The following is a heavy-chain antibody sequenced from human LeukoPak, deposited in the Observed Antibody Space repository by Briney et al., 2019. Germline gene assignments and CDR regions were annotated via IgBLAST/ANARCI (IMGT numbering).Heavy chain of an antibody. J-gene: IGHJ5*02. D-gene: IGHD2-21*01. CDR1: GVCISSSTYY. CDR3: ARRSTVVGMGWFDP. CDR2: IYYSGRT. Sequence: SETLSLTCTVSGVCISSSTYYWGWIRQLPGKGLEWIGSIYYSGRTYYDPSLKSRATISVDTSKNQFSLKLSSVTAADTAVYYWARRSTVVGMGWFDPWGKGTLVNVSS. V-gene: IGHV4-39*01.